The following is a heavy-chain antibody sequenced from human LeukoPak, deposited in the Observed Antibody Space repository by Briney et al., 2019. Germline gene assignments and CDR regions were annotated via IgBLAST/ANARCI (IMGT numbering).Heavy chain of an antibody. D-gene: IGHD3-16*02. CDR3: ARDNNDYVWGSYRYGFDP. CDR1: GYTFTSYG. J-gene: IGHJ5*02. CDR2: IIPFFGRA. Sequence: SVKVSCKASGYTFTSYGISWVRQAPGQGLEWMGGIIPFFGRADYAQKFQGRVTITADKSTSTAYMDLTSLKSEDTAVYYCARDNNDYVWGSYRYGFDPWGQGTLVTVSS. V-gene: IGHV1-69*06.